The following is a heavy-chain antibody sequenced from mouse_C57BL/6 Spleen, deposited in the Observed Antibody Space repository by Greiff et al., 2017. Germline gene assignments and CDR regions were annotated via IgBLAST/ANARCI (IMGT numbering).Heavy chain of an antibody. D-gene: IGHD1-1*01. Sequence: QVQLQQSGAELVRPGTSVKVSCKASGYAFTNYLIEWVKQRPGQGLEWIGVINPGSGGTNYNEKFKGKATLTADKSSSTAYMQLSSLTSEDSAVDFCAREGDYYRSLGGYWGQGTTLTVSS. CDR2: INPGSGGT. CDR3: AREGDYYRSLGGY. CDR1: GYAFTNYL. V-gene: IGHV1-54*01. J-gene: IGHJ2*01.